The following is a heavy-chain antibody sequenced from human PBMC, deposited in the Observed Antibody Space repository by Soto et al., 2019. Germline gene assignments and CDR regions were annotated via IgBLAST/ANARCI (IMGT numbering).Heavy chain of an antibody. J-gene: IGHJ6*02. CDR3: AESWGGEIYYYYYAMDV. CDR2: IIPLFGTT. D-gene: IGHD3-16*01. V-gene: IGHV1-69*06. CDR1: GGYFNNRQTLNSYP. Sequence: QVQVVQSGAEVKRPGSSVNVSCKASGGYFNNRQTLNSYPISWVRQAPGQGLEWMGGIIPLFGTTNYAQRVQGRGTISPGKTTRTTYPELNNVTSYDTGLDFRAESWGGEIYYYYYAMDVWGQGTTVTVSS.